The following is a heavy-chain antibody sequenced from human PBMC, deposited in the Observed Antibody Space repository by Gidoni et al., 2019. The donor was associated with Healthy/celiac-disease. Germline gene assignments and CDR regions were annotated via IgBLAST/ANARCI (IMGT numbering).Heavy chain of an antibody. Sequence: EVQLVESGGGLVQPGRSLRLSCAASGFTFDDYAMHWVRQAPGKGLEWVSGISWNSGSIGYADSVKGRFTISRDNAKNSLYLQMNSLRAEDTALYYCAKDIRRIAGADAFDIWGQGTMVTVSS. V-gene: IGHV3-9*01. D-gene: IGHD6-19*01. CDR3: AKDIRRIAGADAFDI. J-gene: IGHJ3*02. CDR2: ISWNSGSI. CDR1: GFTFDDYA.